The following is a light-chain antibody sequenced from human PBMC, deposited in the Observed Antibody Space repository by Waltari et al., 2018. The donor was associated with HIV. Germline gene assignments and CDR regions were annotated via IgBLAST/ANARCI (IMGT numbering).Light chain of an antibody. Sequence: QSALPQPASVSGSPGQSITISCTGTSSDINYDNYVSWYQHQPGKVPKVIISEVTNRPSGVSPRFSGSKSGNTASLTISGLQAEDEADYFCTSYVSSASPEFGGWTRLTVL. V-gene: IGLV2-14*01. CDR1: SSDINYDNY. CDR3: TSYVSSASPE. CDR2: EVT. J-gene: IGLJ3*02.